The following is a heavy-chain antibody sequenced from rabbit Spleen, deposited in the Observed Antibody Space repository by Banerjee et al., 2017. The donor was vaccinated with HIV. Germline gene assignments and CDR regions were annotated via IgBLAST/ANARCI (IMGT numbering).Heavy chain of an antibody. CDR3: ARDLAGVIGWNFGW. J-gene: IGHJ4*01. CDR2: IDPVFGST. CDR1: GFDFSSYG. D-gene: IGHD4-1*01. V-gene: IGHV1S47*01. Sequence: QEQLVESGGGLVQPGGSLKLSCKGSGFDFSSYGVSWVRQAPGKGLEWIGYIDPVFGSTYYADSVKGRFTISRDNAQNTLYLQLTSLTAADTATYFCARDLAGVIGWNFGWWGQGTLVTVS.